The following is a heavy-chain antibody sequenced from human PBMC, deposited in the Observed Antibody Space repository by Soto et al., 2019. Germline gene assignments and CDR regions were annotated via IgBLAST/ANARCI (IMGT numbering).Heavy chain of an antibody. CDR3: VRGDGGYFDH. J-gene: IGHJ4*02. CDR2: ISAYNGHT. Sequence: QVQLVQSGVEVKKPGASVKVSCKAMGYTFTNYGLSWVRQAPGEGLEWLGLISAYNGHTKYAHKVQDRVTLTTDTSASTAYLELRSLRSDDTAVYYRVRGDGGYFDHWGQGTLVLVSS. D-gene: IGHD3-16*01. V-gene: IGHV1-18*01. CDR1: GYTFTNYG.